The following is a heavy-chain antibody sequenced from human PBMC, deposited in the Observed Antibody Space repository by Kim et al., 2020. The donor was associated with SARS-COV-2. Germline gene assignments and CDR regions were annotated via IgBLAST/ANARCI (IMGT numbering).Heavy chain of an antibody. D-gene: IGHD3-10*01. J-gene: IGHJ4*02. CDR3: ARLEGHMVRGVIGPFYFDY. V-gene: IGHV4-39*01. Sequence: SETLSLTFTVSGGSISSSSYYWGWIRQPPGKGLEWIGSIYYSGSTYYNPSLKSRVTISVDTSKNQFSLKLSSVTAADTAVYYGARLEGHMVRGVIGPFYFDYWGQGTLVTVSS. CDR2: IYYSGST. CDR1: GGSISSSSYY.